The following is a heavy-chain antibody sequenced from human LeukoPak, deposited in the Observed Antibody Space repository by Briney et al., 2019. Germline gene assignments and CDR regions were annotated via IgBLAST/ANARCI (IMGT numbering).Heavy chain of an antibody. CDR1: RGSISSYY. CDR2: IDKSGGT. Sequence: SETLYLTCTVSRGSISSYYWSWIRQSPGKGLEWIGYIDKSGGTNSNPSLKSRVTMSVDTSKNQFSLRLTSVTAADTALYYCARGRITIFGVVTPHFDYWGQGTLVTVSS. J-gene: IGHJ4*02. CDR3: ARGRITIFGVVTPHFDY. D-gene: IGHD3-3*01. V-gene: IGHV4-59*01.